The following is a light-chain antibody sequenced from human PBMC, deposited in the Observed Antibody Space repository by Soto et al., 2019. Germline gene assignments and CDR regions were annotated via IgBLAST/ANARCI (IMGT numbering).Light chain of an antibody. CDR2: AAS. CDR3: HQYENWPQT. CDR1: QGISSY. J-gene: IGKJ1*01. Sequence: DIHMSQSPSSVAASVGYRFTITCRACQGISSYLAWYQQKPGEAPKLLIYAASSLQSGVPSRFRGSGSGTDFTLTISSLQPEDFELYYCHQYENWPQTFGQGTKVDIK. V-gene: IGKV1-12*01.